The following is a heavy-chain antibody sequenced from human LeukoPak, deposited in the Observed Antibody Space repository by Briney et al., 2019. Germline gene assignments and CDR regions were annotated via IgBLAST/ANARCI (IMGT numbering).Heavy chain of an antibody. Sequence: PGGSLRLSCAASGFTFSSYAMSWVRQAPGKGLEWVSVIYSGGSTYYADSVKGRFTISRDNSKNTLYLQMNSLRAEDTAVYYCASEAGYYFDYWGQGTLVTVSS. J-gene: IGHJ4*02. CDR3: ASEAGYYFDY. CDR1: GFTFSSYA. V-gene: IGHV3-66*01. CDR2: IYSGGST.